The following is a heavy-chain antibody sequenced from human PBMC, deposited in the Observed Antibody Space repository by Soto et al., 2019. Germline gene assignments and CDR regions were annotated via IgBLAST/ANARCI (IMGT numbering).Heavy chain of an antibody. Sequence: GGSLRLSCAASGFTFSSYSMNWVRQAPGKWLEWVSSISSSSSYIYYADSVKGRFTISRDNAKNSLYLQMNSLRAEDTAVYYCASFVDIVATIAGGMGVWGQGXTVTVSS. J-gene: IGHJ6*02. D-gene: IGHD5-12*01. CDR3: ASFVDIVATIAGGMGV. CDR2: ISSSSSYI. CDR1: GFTFSSYS. V-gene: IGHV3-21*01.